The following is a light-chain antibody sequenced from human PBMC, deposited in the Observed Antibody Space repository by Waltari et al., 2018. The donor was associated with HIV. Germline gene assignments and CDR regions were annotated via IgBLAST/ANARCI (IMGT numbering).Light chain of an antibody. Sequence: DIVMTQSPDSLAVSLGERDTFHCRSSRNVLFNSGNRNYLAWYQQQTGKSPNVLIYWDSTRQSGVPDRFSARGSGTNFSLTISNLQAADVAVYYCQQYYPVRPTFGGGTKVEIK. J-gene: IGKJ4*01. V-gene: IGKV4-1*01. CDR1: RNVLFNSGNRNY. CDR3: QQYYPVRPT. CDR2: WDS.